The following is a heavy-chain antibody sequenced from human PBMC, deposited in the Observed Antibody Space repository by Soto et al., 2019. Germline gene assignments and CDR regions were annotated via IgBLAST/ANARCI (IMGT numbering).Heavy chain of an antibody. V-gene: IGHV3-23*01. CDR2: ISGSGGSS. J-gene: IGHJ6*02. CDR3: AKVTKRAAAGRYEYYKYGMDV. CDR1: GFAFSTYA. Sequence: GRSLRLSCAASGFAFSTYAMTWVRQAPGKGLEWVSVISGSGGSSYYAASVKGRFTISRDNSKNTLFLQMNGLRAEDTAVYYCAKVTKRAAAGRYEYYKYGMDVWDQGTTVTVSS. D-gene: IGHD6-13*01.